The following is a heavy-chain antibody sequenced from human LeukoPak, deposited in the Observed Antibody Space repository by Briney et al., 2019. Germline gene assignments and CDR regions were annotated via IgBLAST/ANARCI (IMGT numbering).Heavy chain of an antibody. CDR1: GFTFTTFW. CDR2: INHDGSST. Sequence: GGSLRLSCATSGFTFTTFWMHWVRQAPGKGLVWVSRINHDGSSTNYADSVKGRFTISRDDAKNTVYLQMNSLRAEDTAVYYCVRDWGYDSSGYWQKYFDTWGQGTLVTVSS. CDR3: VRDWGYDSSGYWQKYFDT. D-gene: IGHD3-22*01. J-gene: IGHJ4*02. V-gene: IGHV3-74*01.